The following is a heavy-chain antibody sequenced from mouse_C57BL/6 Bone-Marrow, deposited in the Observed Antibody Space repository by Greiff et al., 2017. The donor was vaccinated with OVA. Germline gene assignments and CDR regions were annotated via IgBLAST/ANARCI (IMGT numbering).Heavy chain of an antibody. D-gene: IGHD1-1*01. J-gene: IGHJ4*01. CDR2: INPSSGYT. CDR3: ASYYSFFYYAMDY. Sequence: VQLQQSGAELAKPGASVKLSCKASGYTFTSYWMHWVNQRPGQGLEWIGYINPSSGYTKYNQKFKDKATLTADKSSSTAYMQLSSLTYADSAVYYCASYYSFFYYAMDYWGQGTSVTVSS. CDR1: GYTFTSYW. V-gene: IGHV1-7*01.